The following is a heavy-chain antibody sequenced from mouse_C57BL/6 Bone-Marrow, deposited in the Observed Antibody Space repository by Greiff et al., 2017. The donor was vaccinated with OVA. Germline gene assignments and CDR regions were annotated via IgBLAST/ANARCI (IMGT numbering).Heavy chain of an antibody. V-gene: IGHV1-55*01. Sequence: VQLQQPGAELVKPGASVKMSCKASGYTFTSYWITWVKQRPGQGLEWIGGIYPGSGSTNYNEKFKSKATLTVDTSSSTAYMQLSSLTSEDSAVYYCARGGYYGSYWYFDVWGTGTTVTVSS. D-gene: IGHD1-1*01. CDR3: ARGGYYGSYWYFDV. J-gene: IGHJ1*03. CDR2: IYPGSGST. CDR1: GYTFTSYW.